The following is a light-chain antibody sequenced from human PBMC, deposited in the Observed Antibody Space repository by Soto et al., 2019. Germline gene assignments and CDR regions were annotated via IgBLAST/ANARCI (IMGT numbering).Light chain of an antibody. CDR2: KAS. CDR1: QSITTW. J-gene: IGKJ4*01. Sequence: DIQMTQSPSTLSASVGERVTITCRASQSITTWLAWYQQEPGKAPKLLIYKASSLEGGVPSRFSGSRSGTEFNITVSSLQPDDFATYSCQQYTTYPLTFDGGTTVEIK. CDR3: QQYTTYPLT. V-gene: IGKV1-5*03.